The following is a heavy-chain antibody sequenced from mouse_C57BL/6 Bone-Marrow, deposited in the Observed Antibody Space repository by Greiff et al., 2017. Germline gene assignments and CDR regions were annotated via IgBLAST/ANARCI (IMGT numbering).Heavy chain of an antibody. CDR2: ISNGGGST. CDR3: ASHLTTVVATDYAMDY. D-gene: IGHD1-1*01. Sequence: EVMLVESGGGLVQPGGSLKLSCAASGFTFSDYYMYWVRQTPEKRLEWVAYISNGGGSTYYPDTVKGRFTISRDNAKNTLYLQMSRLKSEDTAMYYCASHLTTVVATDYAMDYWGQGTSVTVSS. CDR1: GFTFSDYY. V-gene: IGHV5-12*01. J-gene: IGHJ4*01.